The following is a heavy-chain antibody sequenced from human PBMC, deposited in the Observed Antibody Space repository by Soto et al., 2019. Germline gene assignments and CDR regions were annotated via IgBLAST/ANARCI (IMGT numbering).Heavy chain of an antibody. V-gene: IGHV4-59*08. CDR3: ARQRESYSSGWYSFDP. J-gene: IGHJ5*02. Sequence: QVQLQESGPGLVKPSETLSLTCAVPGGFVSPYFWSWIRRPPWKGLEWICYIQYNGGTNYNPSLKSRITIAVDKSKNKVSLKLSSVTAADTAVYYCARQRESYSSGWYSFDPWGQGTLVTVSS. D-gene: IGHD6-19*01. CDR2: IQYNGGT. CDR1: GGFVSPYF.